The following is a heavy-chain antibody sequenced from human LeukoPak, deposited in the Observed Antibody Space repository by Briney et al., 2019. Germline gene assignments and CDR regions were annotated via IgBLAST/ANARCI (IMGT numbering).Heavy chain of an antibody. CDR1: GLSFSSSA. V-gene: IGHV3-23*01. Sequence: GRSLRPSCAASGLSFSSSAMGWVRQAPGKGLGWVSGISGSGGSTRDADSVKGRFTISRDNSKNMLYLQMNSLRVEDTAVYYCAKMYYYDSSRRYAFDIWGQGTMVTVSS. CDR3: AKMYYYDSSRRYAFDI. J-gene: IGHJ3*02. CDR2: ISGSGGST. D-gene: IGHD3-22*01.